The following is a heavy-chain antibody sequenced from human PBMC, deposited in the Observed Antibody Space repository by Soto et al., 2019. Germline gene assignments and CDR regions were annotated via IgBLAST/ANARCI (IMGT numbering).Heavy chain of an antibody. J-gene: IGHJ4*02. CDR1: GFTFSSYA. CDR3: ARDFGSGWYYFDY. V-gene: IGHV3-30-3*01. Sequence: QVQLVESGGGVVQPGRSLRLSCAASGFTFSSYAMHWVRQAPGKGLEWVAVISYDGSNKYYADSVKGRFTISRDNSKNTLYLQMNSLRAEDTAVYYCARDFGSGWYYFDYWGQGTLVTVSS. CDR2: ISYDGSNK. D-gene: IGHD6-19*01.